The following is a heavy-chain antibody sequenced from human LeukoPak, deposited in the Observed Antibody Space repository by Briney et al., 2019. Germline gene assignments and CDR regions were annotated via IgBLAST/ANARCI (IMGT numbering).Heavy chain of an antibody. D-gene: IGHD1-26*01. J-gene: IGHJ4*02. V-gene: IGHV5-51*01. CDR1: GYSFTSYW. Sequence: GESLKISCKGSGYSFTSYWIGWVRQMPGKGLRWMGIIYPGDSDARYSPSFQGQVTISADKSISTAYLQWSSLKASDTAMYYCARRRDLYSGSYYPFDYWGQGTLVTVSS. CDR3: ARRRDLYSGSYYPFDY. CDR2: IYPGDSDA.